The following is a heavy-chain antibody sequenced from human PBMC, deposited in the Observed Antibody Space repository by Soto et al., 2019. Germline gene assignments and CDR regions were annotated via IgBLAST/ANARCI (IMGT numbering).Heavy chain of an antibody. D-gene: IGHD6-6*01. Sequence: SETLSLTCTVSGGSISSSSYYWGWIRQPPGKGLEWIGSIYYSGSTYYNPSLKSRVTISVDTSKNQFSLKLSSVTAADTAVYYCARLFPYSSSATGYFDYWGQGTLVTVSS. CDR1: GGSISSSSYY. CDR2: IYYSGST. J-gene: IGHJ4*02. V-gene: IGHV4-39*01. CDR3: ARLFPYSSSATGYFDY.